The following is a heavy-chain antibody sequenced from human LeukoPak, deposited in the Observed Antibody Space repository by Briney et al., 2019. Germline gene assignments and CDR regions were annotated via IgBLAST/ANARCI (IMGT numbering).Heavy chain of an antibody. D-gene: IGHD2-15*01. V-gene: IGHV1-46*01. CDR1: GYNLIDYY. CDR3: ARTNWVAVTRDAFDV. Sequence: ASVKVSCKASGYNLIDYYIHWVRQAPGQGLEWMGVISPRGGSTRFAQRFQDRVTVTMDTSTSTFYMEPNSLQSEDTAIYYCARTNWVAVTRDAFDVWGQGTMVTVSS. CDR2: ISPRGGST. J-gene: IGHJ3*01.